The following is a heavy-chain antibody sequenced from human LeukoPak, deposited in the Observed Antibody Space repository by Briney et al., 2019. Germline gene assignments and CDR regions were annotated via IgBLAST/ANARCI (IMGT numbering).Heavy chain of an antibody. D-gene: IGHD1-26*01. Sequence: GGSLRLSCAASGFTFDDYGMSWVRQAPGKGLEWVSGINWNGGSTGYADSVKGRFTISRDNAKNSLYLQMNSLRAEDTALYLCARESGSYEEGAFDIWGQGTMVTVSS. J-gene: IGHJ3*02. CDR1: GFTFDDYG. V-gene: IGHV3-20*01. CDR2: INWNGGST. CDR3: ARESGSYEEGAFDI.